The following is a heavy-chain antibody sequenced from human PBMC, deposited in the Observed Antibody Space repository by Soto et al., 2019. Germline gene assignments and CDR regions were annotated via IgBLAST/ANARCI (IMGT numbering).Heavy chain of an antibody. CDR1: GGSISSGDYY. CDR3: ARPSAYTATDFDY. J-gene: IGHJ4*02. D-gene: IGHD2-15*01. V-gene: IGHV4-30-4*01. Sequence: QVQLQESGPGLVKPSQTLSLTCTVSGGSISSGDYYWCWIRQPPGKGLEWIGSIFYSGNTHYNPALRSRLTISVDTSKNQFSLKLSSVTAADTAVYYCARPSAYTATDFDYWGQGTLVTVSS. CDR2: IFYSGNT.